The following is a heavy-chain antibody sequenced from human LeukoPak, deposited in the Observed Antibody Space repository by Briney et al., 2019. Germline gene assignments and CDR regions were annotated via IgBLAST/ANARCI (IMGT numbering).Heavy chain of an antibody. CDR2: INPNSGGT. D-gene: IGHD3-22*01. CDR3: ARQGRSGYYSAFQWFDP. Sequence: APVKVSCKASGYTFTGYYMHWVRQAPGQGLEWMGWINPNSGGTNYAQKFQGRVTMTRDTSISTAYMELSRLRSDDTAVYYCARQGRSGYYSAFQWFDPWGQGTLVTVSS. CDR1: GYTFTGYY. J-gene: IGHJ5*02. V-gene: IGHV1-2*02.